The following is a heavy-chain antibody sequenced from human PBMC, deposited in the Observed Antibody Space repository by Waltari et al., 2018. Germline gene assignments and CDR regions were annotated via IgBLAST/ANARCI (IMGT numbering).Heavy chain of an antibody. CDR3: AKGRWELLPFDY. V-gene: IGHV3-30*18. CDR2: RWYDGSNK. CDR1: GFTFSSYG. J-gene: IGHJ4*02. Sequence: QVQLVESGGGVVQPGRSLRLSCAASGFTFSSYGMHWVRQAPGKGLEWVAVRWYDGSNKYYADSVKGRFTIARDNSKNTLYLQMNSLRAEDTAMYYCAKGRWELLPFDYWGQGTLVTVSS. D-gene: IGHD1-26*01.